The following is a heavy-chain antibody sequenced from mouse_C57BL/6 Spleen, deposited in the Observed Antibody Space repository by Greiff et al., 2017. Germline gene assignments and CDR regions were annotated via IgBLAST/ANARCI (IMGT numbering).Heavy chain of an antibody. CDR3: ARDISGYPYYFDY. CDR2: INPNNGGT. J-gene: IGHJ2*01. V-gene: IGHV1-26*01. D-gene: IGHD3-2*02. Sequence: EVQLQQSGPELVKPGASVKISCKASGYTFTDYYMNWVKQSHGKSLEWIGDINPNNGGTSYNQKFKGKATLTVDKSSSTAYMGLRSLTSEDSAVYYCARDISGYPYYFDYWGQGTTLAFSS. CDR1: GYTFTDYY.